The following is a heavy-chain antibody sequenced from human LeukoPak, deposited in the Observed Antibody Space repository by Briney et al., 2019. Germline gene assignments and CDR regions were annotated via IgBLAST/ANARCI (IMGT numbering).Heavy chain of an antibody. CDR2: MYRSGSTIDN. CDR1: GGSISSYY. D-gene: IGHD6-13*01. Sequence: SETLSLTCTVSGGSISSYYWSWIRQPPGKGLEWIGRMYRSGSTIDNNYNPSLKSRATMSVDTSKNQFSLKLSSVTAADTAIYYCARDSIGISAVGTNWGQGTLVTVSS. CDR3: ARDSIGISAVGTN. J-gene: IGHJ4*02. V-gene: IGHV4-4*07.